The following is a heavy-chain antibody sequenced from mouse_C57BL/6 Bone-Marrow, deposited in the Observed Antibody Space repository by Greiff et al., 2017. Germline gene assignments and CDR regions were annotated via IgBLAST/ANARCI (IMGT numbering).Heavy chain of an antibody. J-gene: IGHJ4*01. Sequence: QVQLQQSGAELVRPGSSVKLSCKASGYTFTSYWMHWVKQRPIQGLEWIGNIDPSDSETHYNQKFKDKATLTVDKSSSTAYMQLSSLTSEDSAVYYCARSSGSRVYYYAMDYWGQGTSVTVSS. CDR1: GYTFTSYW. D-gene: IGHD3-1*01. CDR2: IDPSDSET. CDR3: ARSSGSRVYYYAMDY. V-gene: IGHV1-52*01.